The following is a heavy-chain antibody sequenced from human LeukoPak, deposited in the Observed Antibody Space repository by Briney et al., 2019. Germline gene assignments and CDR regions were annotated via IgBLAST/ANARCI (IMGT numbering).Heavy chain of an antibody. CDR3: ARSYSNYGNYYYYYYMDV. D-gene: IGHD4-11*01. CDR2: ISYDGSNK. V-gene: IGHV3-30*03. CDR1: GFTFSSYG. J-gene: IGHJ6*03. Sequence: PGGSLRLSCAASGFTFSSYGMHWVRQASGKGLEWVAVISYDGSNKYYADSVKGRFTISRDNSKNTLYLQMNSLRAEDTAVYYCARSYSNYGNYYYYYYMDVWGKGTTVTVSS.